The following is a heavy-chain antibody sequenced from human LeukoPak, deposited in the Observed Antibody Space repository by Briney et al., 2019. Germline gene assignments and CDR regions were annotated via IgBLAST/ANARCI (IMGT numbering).Heavy chain of an antibody. J-gene: IGHJ4*02. V-gene: IGHV3-33*01. CDR2: IWYDGSNK. CDR1: GFTFSSYG. CDR3: ARGDIVVVPAALDY. Sequence: GGSLRLSCAASGFTFSSYGKHWVRQAPGEGLEWVAVIWYDGSNKYYADSVKGRFTISRDNSKNTLYLQMNSLRAEDTAVYYCARGDIVVVPAALDYWGQGTLVTVSS. D-gene: IGHD2-2*01.